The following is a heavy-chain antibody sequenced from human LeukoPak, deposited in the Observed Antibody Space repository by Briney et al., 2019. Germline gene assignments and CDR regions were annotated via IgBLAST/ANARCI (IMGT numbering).Heavy chain of an antibody. CDR1: GFTFSTYG. V-gene: IGHV3-30*02. J-gene: IGHJ4*02. CDR2: IRYDGTEK. Sequence: GGSLRLSCAASGFTFSTYGMHWVRQAPGKGLEWVAFIRYDGTEKYYADSVKGRFTISRDYSKNTLYLQMNSLRAEDTAVYYCAKDIDNGDYVVYWGQGTLVTVSS. CDR3: AKDIDNGDYVVY. D-gene: IGHD4-17*01.